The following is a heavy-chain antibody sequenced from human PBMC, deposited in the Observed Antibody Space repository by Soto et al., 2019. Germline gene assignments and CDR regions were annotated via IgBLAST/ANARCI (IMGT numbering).Heavy chain of an antibody. CDR1: CYTFTSYG. CDR3: ARDIVAPMTRRRGFDY. J-gene: IGHJ4*02. Sequence: GASVKVSCKASCYTFTSYGISWVRQAPGQGLEWMGWISAYNGNTNYAQKLQGRVTMTTDTSTSTAYMELRSLRSDDTAVYYCARDIVAPMTRRRGFDYWGQGTLVTVSS. CDR2: ISAYNGNT. V-gene: IGHV1-18*01. D-gene: IGHD2-15*01.